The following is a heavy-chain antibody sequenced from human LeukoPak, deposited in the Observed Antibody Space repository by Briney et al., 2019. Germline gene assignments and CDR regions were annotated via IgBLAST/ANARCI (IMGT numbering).Heavy chain of an antibody. D-gene: IGHD3-10*01. J-gene: IGHJ3*01. Sequence: SETLSLTCTVYGGSLSGYYYSRIHQPPGKGLEWIGEINHSGSTNYNPSLKSRVTISVDTSKNQFSLKLSSVTAADTAVYYCVGSAFDFWGQGTMVTVSS. CDR2: INHSGST. V-gene: IGHV4-34*01. CDR1: GGSLSGYY. CDR3: VGSAFDF.